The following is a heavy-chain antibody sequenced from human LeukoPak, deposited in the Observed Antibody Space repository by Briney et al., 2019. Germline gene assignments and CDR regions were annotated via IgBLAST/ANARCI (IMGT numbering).Heavy chain of an antibody. D-gene: IGHD5-18*01. J-gene: IGHJ4*02. Sequence: GGSLRLSCAASGFTFSSYSMNWVRQAPGKGLEWVSSISSSSSSYIYYADSVKGRFTISRDNAKNSLYLQMNSLRAEDTAVYYCARDPYSYGSHSDYWGQGTLVTVSS. V-gene: IGHV3-21*01. CDR1: GFTFSSYS. CDR2: ISSSSSSYI. CDR3: ARDPYSYGSHSDY.